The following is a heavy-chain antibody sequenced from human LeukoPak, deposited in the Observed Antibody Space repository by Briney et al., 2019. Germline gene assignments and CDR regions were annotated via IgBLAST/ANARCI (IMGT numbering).Heavy chain of an antibody. J-gene: IGHJ4*02. Sequence: SETLSHTCTVSGGSISSYYWSWIRQPPGKGLEWIGCIYYSGSTNYNPSLKSRVTISVDTSKNQFSLKLSSVTAADTAAYYCARQGGKGLWFGELFQPFDYWGQGTLVTVSS. CDR2: IYYSGST. CDR3: ARQGGKGLWFGELFQPFDY. D-gene: IGHD3-10*01. CDR1: GGSISSYY. V-gene: IGHV4-59*08.